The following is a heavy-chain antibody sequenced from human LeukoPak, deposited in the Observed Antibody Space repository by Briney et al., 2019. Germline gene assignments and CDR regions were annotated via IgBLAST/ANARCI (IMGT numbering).Heavy chain of an antibody. Sequence: SETLSLTCTVSGGSISIFYWSWIRQPPGKGLEWIGYISYSGSTKNNPSLKSRVTISVDTSKNQFSLKLSSVTAADTAVYYCARIVLPYYYDTTALKGYFDLWGRGTLVTVSS. V-gene: IGHV4-59*12. J-gene: IGHJ2*01. CDR1: GGSISIFY. CDR3: ARIVLPYYYDTTALKGYFDL. D-gene: IGHD3-22*01. CDR2: ISYSGST.